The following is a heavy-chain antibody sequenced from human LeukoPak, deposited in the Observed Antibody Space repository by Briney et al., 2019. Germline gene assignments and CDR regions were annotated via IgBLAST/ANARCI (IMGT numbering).Heavy chain of an antibody. V-gene: IGHV4-34*01. CDR1: GGSFSGYY. Sequence: SETLSLTCAVYGGSFSGYYWSWIRQPPGKGLEWIGEINHSGSTNYNPSLKSRVTISVDTSKNQFSLKLTSVTAADTAVYYCARSPAYCGGDCPTGGAFDIWGQGTMVTISS. J-gene: IGHJ3*02. D-gene: IGHD2-21*02. CDR3: ARSPAYCGGDCPTGGAFDI. CDR2: INHSGST.